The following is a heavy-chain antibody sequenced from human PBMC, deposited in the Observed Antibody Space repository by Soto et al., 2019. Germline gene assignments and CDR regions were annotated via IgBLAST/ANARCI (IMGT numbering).Heavy chain of an antibody. Sequence: SETLSLTCTVTGDSITSGGYYWSWNRQHPGKGLEWLGYIYGSGGSGSTLYNPSLKSRITLSVDTSKTQFSLNLSSVTVADPAVYFCAREQAGYVAGIDYLRQGTLVTVSS. CDR3: AREQAGYVAGIDY. V-gene: IGHV4-31*03. D-gene: IGHD1-1*01. J-gene: IGHJ4*02. CDR2: IYGSGGSGST. CDR1: GDSITSGGYY.